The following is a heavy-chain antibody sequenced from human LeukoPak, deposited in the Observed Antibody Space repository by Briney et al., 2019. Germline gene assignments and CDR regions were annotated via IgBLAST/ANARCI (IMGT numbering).Heavy chain of an antibody. CDR1: GGSFSGYY. Sequence: SETLSLTCAVYGGSFSGYYWSWIRQPPGKGLEWIGEINHSGSTNYNPSLKSRVTISVDTSKNQFSLKLSSVTAADTAVYYCARVAYGDYYFDYWGQGTLVTVSS. V-gene: IGHV4-34*01. J-gene: IGHJ4*02. CDR3: ARVAYGDYYFDY. CDR2: INHSGST. D-gene: IGHD4-17*01.